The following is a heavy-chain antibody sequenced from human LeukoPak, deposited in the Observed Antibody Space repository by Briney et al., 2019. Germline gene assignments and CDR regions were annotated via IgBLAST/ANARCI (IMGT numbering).Heavy chain of an antibody. D-gene: IGHD3-22*01. Sequence: GGSLRLSCTSSVFTFDDYGMSWVRQPPWNGLEGVSLINWKGGSTGYAESVKSRFTISSDNAQTSLCLQMTSLRAEDTALYYCARVGYYYESSSYSGAFDIWGQGAMVTVSS. CDR3: ARVGYYYESSSYSGAFDI. CDR1: VFTFDDYG. CDR2: INWKGGST. V-gene: IGHV3-20*04. J-gene: IGHJ3*02.